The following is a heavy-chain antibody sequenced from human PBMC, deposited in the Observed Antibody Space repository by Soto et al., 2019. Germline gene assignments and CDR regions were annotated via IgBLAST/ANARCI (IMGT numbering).Heavy chain of an antibody. CDR1: GFTFSSYE. D-gene: IGHD2-2*01. J-gene: IGHJ6*01. CDR2: ISSSGSTI. CDR3: TREGWRGGTRCNYYYYYHCWGV. V-gene: IGHV3-48*03. Sequence: GGSLRLSCAASGFTFSSYEMNWVRQAPGKGLEWVSYISSSGSTIYYADSVKGRFTISSDNAKNSLYLQMNSLRAEDTAVYYCTREGWRGGTRCNYYYYYHCWGVWGRGSTVSV.